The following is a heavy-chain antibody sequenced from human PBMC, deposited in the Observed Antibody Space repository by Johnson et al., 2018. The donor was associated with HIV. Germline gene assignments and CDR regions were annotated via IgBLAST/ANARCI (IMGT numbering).Heavy chain of an antibody. D-gene: IGHD3-10*01. CDR3: ASGFYYGSGSYHGAFDI. J-gene: IGHJ3*02. CDR2: ISSSGNTI. CDR1: GFTFSDYY. V-gene: IGHV3-11*04. Sequence: QVQLVESGGGLVQPGGSLRLSCAASGFTFSDYYMSWIRQAPGKGLEWVSYISSSGNTIFYADSVKGRVTISRDNAKKSLYLQMNSLRAEDTAVYYCASGFYYGSGSYHGAFDIWGQGTMVTVSS.